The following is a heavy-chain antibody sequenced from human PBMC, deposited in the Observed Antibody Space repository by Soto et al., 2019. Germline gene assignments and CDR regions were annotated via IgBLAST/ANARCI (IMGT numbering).Heavy chain of an antibody. CDR1: GGTFSSYA. J-gene: IGHJ5*02. Sequence: ASVKVSCKASGGTFSSYAISWVRQAPGQGLEWMGGIIPIFGTANYAQKFQGRVTITADESTSTAYMELSSLRSEDTAVYYCARVGSSTSYNWFDPWGQGTLVTVSS. V-gene: IGHV1-69*13. CDR3: ARVGSSTSYNWFDP. CDR2: IIPIFGTA. D-gene: IGHD2-15*01.